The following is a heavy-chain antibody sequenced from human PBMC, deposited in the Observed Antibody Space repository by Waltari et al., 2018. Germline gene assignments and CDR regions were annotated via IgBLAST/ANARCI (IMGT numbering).Heavy chain of an antibody. CDR1: GGTFSSYA. CDR3: ARSPRAVAGTVYYGMDV. V-gene: IGHV1-69*01. J-gene: IGHJ6*02. Sequence: QVQLVQSGAEVKKPGSSVKVSCKASGGTFSSYAISWVRQAPGQGLEWMGGIIPIFGTANYAQKFQGRVTITADESTSTAYMELSSLRSDDTAVYYCARSPRAVAGTVYYGMDVWGQGTTVTVSS. D-gene: IGHD6-19*01. CDR2: IIPIFGTA.